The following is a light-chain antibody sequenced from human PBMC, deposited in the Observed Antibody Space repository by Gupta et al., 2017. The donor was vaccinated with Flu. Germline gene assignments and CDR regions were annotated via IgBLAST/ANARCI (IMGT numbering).Light chain of an antibody. Sequence: PSSLSASIGDRVTITCQASQDIRYHLNWYQQRPGRAPKLLIYDASNLETGVPSRFTGGGSGTDFSLTITSLQPEDIATYYCQQYDGLPPTFGQGTRLEVK. CDR3: QQYDGLPPT. V-gene: IGKV1-33*01. J-gene: IGKJ5*01. CDR2: DAS. CDR1: QDIRYH.